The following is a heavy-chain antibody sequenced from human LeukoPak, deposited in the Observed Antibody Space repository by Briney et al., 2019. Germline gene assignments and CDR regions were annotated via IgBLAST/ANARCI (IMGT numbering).Heavy chain of an antibody. J-gene: IGHJ6*03. CDR3: ARDRTVTTFQDYYYYYMDV. D-gene: IGHD4-17*01. CDR1: GGSISSSSYY. V-gene: IGHV4-39*07. CDR2: IYYSGST. Sequence: SETLSLTCTVSGGSISSSSYYWGWIRQPPGKGLEWIGSIYYSGSTYYNPSLKSRVTISVDTSKNQFSLKLTSVTAADTAVYYCARDRTVTTFQDYYYYYMDVWGKGTTVTISS.